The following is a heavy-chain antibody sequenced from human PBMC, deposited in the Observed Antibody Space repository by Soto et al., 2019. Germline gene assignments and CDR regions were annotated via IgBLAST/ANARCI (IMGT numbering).Heavy chain of an antibody. V-gene: IGHV3-23*01. CDR3: AKDAKILDWLPTSFYFDF. Sequence: EVQVLASGGGLAQPGRSLRLSCAVSGLSFSSYAMTWVRQSSGKGLEWVSSISRSGNSTYSADSVRGRFTIYRDNSKNTLYMQINSLRAEDTAVYYCAKDAKILDWLPTSFYFDFWGQGTLVTVSS. CDR2: ISRSGNST. J-gene: IGHJ4*02. CDR1: GLSFSSYA. D-gene: IGHD3-9*01.